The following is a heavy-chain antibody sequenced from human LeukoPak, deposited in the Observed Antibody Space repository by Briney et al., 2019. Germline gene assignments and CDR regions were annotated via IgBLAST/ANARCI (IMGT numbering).Heavy chain of an antibody. J-gene: IGHJ4*02. CDR2: IIPIFGTA. CDR3: ARAIRGAYCGGDCSYSY. Sequence: GASVKVSCKASGYTFTSYYIHWVRQAPGQGLEWMGGIIPIFGTANYAQKFQGRVTITADESTSTAYMELSSLRSEDTAVYYCARAIRGAYCGGDCSYSYWGQGTLVTVSS. CDR1: GYTFTSYY. D-gene: IGHD2-21*02. V-gene: IGHV1-69*13.